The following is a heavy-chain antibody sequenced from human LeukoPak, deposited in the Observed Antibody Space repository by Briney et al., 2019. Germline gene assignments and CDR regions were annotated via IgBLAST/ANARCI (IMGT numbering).Heavy chain of an antibody. J-gene: IGHJ4*02. CDR2: IYPSGDS. CDR1: GGSISSGSFY. D-gene: IGHD3-22*01. V-gene: IGHV4-61*02. CDR3: ARGYDRNGYQSRGFDY. Sequence: SETLSLTCTVSGGSISSGSFYWSWIRQTAGKGLEWIGRIYPSGDSQYSPSFRSRAAISLDTRNQFSLKLSSVTAADTAVYFCARGYDRNGYQSRGFDYWGQGALVNVSS.